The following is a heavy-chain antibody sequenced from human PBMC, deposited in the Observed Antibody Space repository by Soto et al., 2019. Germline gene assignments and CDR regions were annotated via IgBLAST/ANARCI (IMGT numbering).Heavy chain of an antibody. Sequence: GGSLRLSCAASGFTFSSYGMHCVRHSPGKWLEWVAVISYDGSNKYYADSVKGRFTISRDNSKNTLYLQMNSLRAEDTAVYYCARKTRYRNRTTGYYYYYYGMEVLGQGTTVIVS. V-gene: IGHV3-30*03. CDR2: ISYDGSNK. CDR3: ARKTRYRNRTTGYYYYYYGMEV. J-gene: IGHJ6*01. CDR1: GFTFSSYG. D-gene: IGHD1-7*01.